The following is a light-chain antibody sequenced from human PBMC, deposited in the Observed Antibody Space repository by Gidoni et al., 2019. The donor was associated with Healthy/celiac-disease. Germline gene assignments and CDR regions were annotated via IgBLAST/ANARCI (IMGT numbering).Light chain of an antibody. V-gene: IGKV3-20*01. CDR1: QSVSSSY. CDR2: GAS. J-gene: IGKJ4*01. Sequence: EIVLTQSPGTLSLSPGERATLSCRASQSVSSSYLAWYQQKPGQAPRLLIYGASSRATGIPPPFSGSGSGTDFTLTISRLEPEDFAVYYCQQYGSSPLTFGGGTKVEIK. CDR3: QQYGSSPLT.